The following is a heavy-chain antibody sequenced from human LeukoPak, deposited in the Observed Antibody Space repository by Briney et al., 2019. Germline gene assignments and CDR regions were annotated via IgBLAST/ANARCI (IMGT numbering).Heavy chain of an antibody. J-gene: IGHJ4*02. CDR1: GGSINSYY. Sequence: SETLSLTCTVSGGSINSYYWSWIRQPPGKGLEWIGYISYSGSTNYNPSLKSRVTISVGTSKNLFFLKLTSVTAADTALYYCARGNANWGQGTLVTVSS. V-gene: IGHV4-59*01. CDR2: ISYSGST. CDR3: ARGNAN.